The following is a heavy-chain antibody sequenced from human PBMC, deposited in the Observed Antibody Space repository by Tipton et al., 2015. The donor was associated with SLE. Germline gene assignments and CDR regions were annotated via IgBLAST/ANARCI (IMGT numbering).Heavy chain of an antibody. Sequence: SLRLSCAASGFTFSSYDMHWVRQATGKGLEWLSAIGTAGDPYYPGSVKGRFTISRDNSKNTLYLQMNSLRAEDTAVYYCAKDHGYNDGGAFDIWGQGTMVTVSS. V-gene: IGHV3-13*05. D-gene: IGHD5-24*01. CDR2: IGTAGDP. CDR1: GFTFSSYD. CDR3: AKDHGYNDGGAFDI. J-gene: IGHJ3*02.